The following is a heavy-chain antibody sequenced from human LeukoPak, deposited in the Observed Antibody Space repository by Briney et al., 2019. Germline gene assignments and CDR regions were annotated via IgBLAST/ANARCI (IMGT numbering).Heavy chain of an antibody. J-gene: IGHJ6*02. Sequence: ASVTVSCTASGYTFTSYDINWVRQATGQGLEWMGWMNPNSGNTGYAQKFQGRVTMTRNTSISTAYMELSSLRSEDTAVYYCARARYFDWTTSYGMDVRGQGTTVTVSS. V-gene: IGHV1-8*01. CDR1: GYTFTSYD. CDR3: ARARYFDWTTSYGMDV. D-gene: IGHD3-9*01. CDR2: MNPNSGNT.